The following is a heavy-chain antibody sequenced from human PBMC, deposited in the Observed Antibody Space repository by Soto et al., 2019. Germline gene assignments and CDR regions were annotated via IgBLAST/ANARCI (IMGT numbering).Heavy chain of an antibody. CDR2: IYYSGST. CDR3: ARHGYCSGGSGRYYYGRDV. V-gene: IGHV4-39*01. D-gene: IGHD2-15*01. Sequence: SETLSLTCTVSGGSISSSSYYWGWIRQPPGKGLEWIGSIYYSGSTYYNPSLKSRVTISVDTSKKQFSLKLSSVTAADTAVYYCARHGYCSGGSGRYYYGRDVWGQGTTGTVS. J-gene: IGHJ6*02. CDR1: GGSISSSSYY.